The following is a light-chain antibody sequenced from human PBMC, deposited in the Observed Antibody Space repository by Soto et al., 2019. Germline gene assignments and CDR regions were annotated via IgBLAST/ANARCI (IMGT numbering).Light chain of an antibody. J-gene: IGKJ3*01. CDR3: QQYDILPLP. V-gene: IGKV1-33*01. CDR2: DAS. Sequence: DIQMTQTPSSLSASVGDRVTFTCQASQDITNCLNWYHQKTGKAPKLLIYDASNLETGVPSRFSGSGSGTHFTFTISSLQPEDTATYYCQQYDILPLPFGPGTKVEI. CDR1: QDITNC.